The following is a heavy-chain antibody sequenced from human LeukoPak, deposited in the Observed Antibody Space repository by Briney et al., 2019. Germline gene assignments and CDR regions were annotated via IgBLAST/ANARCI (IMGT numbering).Heavy chain of an antibody. J-gene: IGHJ1*01. CDR2: VSHDGTTT. Sequence: QPGESLRLSCAASGFTFSNYGMQWVRQAPGKGLEWVAVVSHDGTTTFYADSVKGRLTISRDNSKNTLDLQMYSLKPEDTAVYYCAKEPTSYSSGWYFQDWGQGTLVTVSS. CDR1: GFTFSNYG. V-gene: IGHV3-30*18. CDR3: AKEPTSYSSGWYFQD. D-gene: IGHD6-25*01.